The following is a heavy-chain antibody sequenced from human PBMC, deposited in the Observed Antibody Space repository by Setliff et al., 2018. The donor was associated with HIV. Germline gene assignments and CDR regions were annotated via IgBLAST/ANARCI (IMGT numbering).Heavy chain of an antibody. Sequence: PGGSLRLSCAASGFTFSSYWMHWVRQAPGKGLEWVSGITWNSGSIAYADSVKGRFTISRDNAKNSLYLQMNSLRAEDMALYYCAKGRYSSSWYYFDYWGQGTLVTVSS. J-gene: IGHJ4*02. CDR3: AKGRYSSSWYYFDY. CDR2: ITWNSGSI. V-gene: IGHV3-9*03. CDR1: GFTFSSYW. D-gene: IGHD6-13*01.